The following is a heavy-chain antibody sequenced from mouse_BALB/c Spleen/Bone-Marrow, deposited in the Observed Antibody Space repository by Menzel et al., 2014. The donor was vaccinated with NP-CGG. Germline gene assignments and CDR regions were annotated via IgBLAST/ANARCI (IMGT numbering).Heavy chain of an antibody. CDR2: SRNKAKHYTT. CDR3: ARDVGYGNYFVY. D-gene: IGHD2-10*02. CDR1: GFTFSDFY. Sequence: EVMLVESGGGLVQPGDSLRLSCATSGFTFSDFYMEWVRQPPGKRLEWIAASRNKAKHYTTEYSASVKGRFIVSRDTSQSILYLQKNALRAEDTAIYYCARDVGYGNYFVYWGQGTLVTVSA. J-gene: IGHJ3*01. V-gene: IGHV7-1*02.